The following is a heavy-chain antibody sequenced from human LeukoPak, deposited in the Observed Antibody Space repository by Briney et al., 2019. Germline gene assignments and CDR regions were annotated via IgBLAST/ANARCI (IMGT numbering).Heavy chain of an antibody. J-gene: IGHJ4*02. V-gene: IGHV3-48*04. CDR3: AREGSLEYYFDY. CDR1: GFMLINHG. Sequence: GGSLRLSCAASGFMLINHGMNWVRQAPGKGLEWVSYISASSDTIHYAESVKGRFTISRDNAKNTLYLQMNGLRAEDTAVYYCAREGSLEYYFDYWGRGTLVTVSS. D-gene: IGHD3-10*01. CDR2: ISASSDTI.